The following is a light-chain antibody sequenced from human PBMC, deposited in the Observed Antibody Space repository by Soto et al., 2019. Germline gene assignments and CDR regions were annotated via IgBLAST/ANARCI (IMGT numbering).Light chain of an antibody. CDR1: QGISSY. CDR2: AAS. J-gene: IGKJ5*01. CDR3: HQYYSYPIT. Sequence: AIRMTQSPSSFSASTGDRVTITCRASQGISSYLAWYQQKPGKAPKLLISAASTWKSGVPSRFSGSGSGTDFTLTISCLQSEDVATYYCHQYYSYPITFGQGTRLEI. V-gene: IGKV1-8*01.